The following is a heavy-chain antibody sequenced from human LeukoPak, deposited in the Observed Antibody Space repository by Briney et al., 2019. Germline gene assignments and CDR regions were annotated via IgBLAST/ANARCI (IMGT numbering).Heavy chain of an antibody. CDR1: GFTFSNAW. CDR3: TTEINYYDSSGYYYVDY. D-gene: IGHD3-22*01. Sequence: KPGGSLRLSCAASGFTFSNAWMSWVRQAPGKGLEWVGRIKSKTDGGTTDYAAPVKGRFTISRDDSKNTLYLQMNSLKTEDTAVYYCTTEINYYDSSGYYYVDYWGQGTLVTVSS. CDR2: IKSKTDGGTT. J-gene: IGHJ4*02. V-gene: IGHV3-15*01.